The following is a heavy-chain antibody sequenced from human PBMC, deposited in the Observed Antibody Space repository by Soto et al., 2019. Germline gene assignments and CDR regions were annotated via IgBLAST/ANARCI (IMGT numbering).Heavy chain of an antibody. Sequence: SGVGVGWIRQPPGKALEWLALIYWDDDKRYSPSLKSRLTITKDTSKNQVVLTMTNMDPVDTATYYCAHMSYTVTTDAFDIWGQGTMVTVSS. J-gene: IGHJ3*02. CDR3: AHMSYTVTTDAFDI. CDR2: IYWDDDK. CDR1: SGVG. V-gene: IGHV2-5*02. D-gene: IGHD4-17*01.